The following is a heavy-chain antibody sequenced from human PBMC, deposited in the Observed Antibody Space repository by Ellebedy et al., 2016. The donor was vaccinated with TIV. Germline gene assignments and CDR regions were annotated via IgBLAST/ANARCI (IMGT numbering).Heavy chain of an antibody. CDR2: ISGSAVST. CDR3: AKDRGISYGDYDY. Sequence: GGSLRLSCAASGFTFSNFAMSWVRQAPGRGLEWVSAISGSAVSTYYADSVKGRFTISRDNSKNTLYLQMNSLRAEDTAVYYCAKDRGISYGDYDYWGQGTLVTVSS. D-gene: IGHD4-17*01. V-gene: IGHV3-23*01. CDR1: GFTFSNFA. J-gene: IGHJ4*02.